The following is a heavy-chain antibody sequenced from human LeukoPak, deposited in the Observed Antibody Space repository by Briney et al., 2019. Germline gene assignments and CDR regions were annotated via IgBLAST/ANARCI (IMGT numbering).Heavy chain of an antibody. J-gene: IGHJ4*02. Sequence: PGGSLRLSCAASGFTFSSYAMSWVRQAPGKGLEWVSAIRGSGGMTYYADSVKGRFTISRDNSKNTLYLQMNSLRAEDTAVYYCAKDRSSLSLVRGVIGYFDYWGQGTLVTVSS. CDR3: AKDRSSLSLVRGVIGYFDY. V-gene: IGHV3-23*01. CDR2: IRGSGGMT. CDR1: GFTFSSYA. D-gene: IGHD3-10*01.